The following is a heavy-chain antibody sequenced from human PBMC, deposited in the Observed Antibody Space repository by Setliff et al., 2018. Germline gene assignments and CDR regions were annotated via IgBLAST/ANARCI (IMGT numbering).Heavy chain of an antibody. V-gene: IGHV5-51*01. D-gene: IGHD2-2*01. J-gene: IGHJ3*01. Sequence: GESLKISCKASGYIFTNYWIGWVRQMPGQGLEWMGVIYPGVSDTRYSPSFQGQVTISADKSINTAYLQWSSLKASDTAIYYCTRHEDRNKCTSSSCYRENDAFEGWGQGAMVTVS. CDR3: TRHEDRNKCTSSSCYRENDAFEG. CDR1: GYIFTNYW. CDR2: IYPGVSDT.